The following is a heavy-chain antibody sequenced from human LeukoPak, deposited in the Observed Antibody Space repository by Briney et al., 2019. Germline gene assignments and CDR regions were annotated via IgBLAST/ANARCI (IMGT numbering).Heavy chain of an antibody. V-gene: IGHV3-7*01. D-gene: IGHD3-10*01. CDR3: ARLRGSGSFVHYYYYMDV. CDR2: IKEDGGEK. Sequence: GGSLRLSCAASGFTFSRYWMSWVRQAPGKGLEWVANIKEDGGEKFHVDSVKGRFTISRDNAKNSLYLQMNSLRAEDTAVYYCARLRGSGSFVHYYYYMDVWGKGTTVTVSS. CDR1: GFTFSRYW. J-gene: IGHJ6*03.